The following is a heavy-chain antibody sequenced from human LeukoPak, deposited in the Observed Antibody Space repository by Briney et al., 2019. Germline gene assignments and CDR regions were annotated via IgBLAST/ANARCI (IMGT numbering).Heavy chain of an antibody. CDR2: IYYSGST. CDR3: ARGFYGDRHDAFDI. J-gene: IGHJ3*02. Sequence: PSETLSLTCTVSGGSISDYYWSWIRQPPGKGLEWIGYIYYSGSTNYNPSLKSRVTISVDTSKNQFSLKLSSVTAADTAVYYCARGFYGDRHDAFDIWGQGTMVTVSS. V-gene: IGHV4-59*01. CDR1: GGSISDYY. D-gene: IGHD4-17*01.